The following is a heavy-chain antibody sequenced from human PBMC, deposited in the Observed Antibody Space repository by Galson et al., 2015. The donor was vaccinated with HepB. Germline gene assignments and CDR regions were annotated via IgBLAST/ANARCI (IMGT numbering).Heavy chain of an antibody. CDR2: IKQDGSEK. J-gene: IGHJ4*02. D-gene: IGHD3-10*01. V-gene: IGHV3-7*01. CDR3: ARAVASGSSY. Sequence: SLRLSCAASGFTFSSYWMHWVRQAPGKGLEWVANIKQDGSEKYYVGSVKGRFTISRDNAKNSLYLQMNSLKTEDTAVYYCARAVASGSSYWGQGTLVTVSS. CDR1: GFTFSSYW.